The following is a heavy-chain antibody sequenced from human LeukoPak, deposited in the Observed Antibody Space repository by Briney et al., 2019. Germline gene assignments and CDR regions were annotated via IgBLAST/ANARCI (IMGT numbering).Heavy chain of an antibody. V-gene: IGHV4-59*11. Sequence: PSETLSLTCTVSGVSIRSHYWIWIRQPPGKGLEWIGHISYSGSTNYNPSLKSRVTISVDTSKNQFSLRLSSVTAADTAVYYCARDGEGDEGWDYWGQGTPVTVSS. CDR3: ARDGEGDEGWDY. CDR1: GVSIRSHY. CDR2: ISYSGST. D-gene: IGHD7-27*01. J-gene: IGHJ4*02.